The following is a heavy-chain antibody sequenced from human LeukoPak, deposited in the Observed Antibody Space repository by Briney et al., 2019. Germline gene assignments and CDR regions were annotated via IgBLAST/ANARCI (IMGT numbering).Heavy chain of an antibody. CDR2: INHSGST. J-gene: IGHJ4*02. CDR1: GGSFSGYY. V-gene: IGHV4-34*01. Sequence: PSETLSLTCVVYGGSFSGYYWSWIRQPPGKGLEWIGEINHSGSTNYNPSLKSRVTISVDTSKNQFSLKLSSVTAADTAVYYRARAVRWLQLDDWGQGTLVTVSS. D-gene: IGHD5-24*01. CDR3: ARAVRWLQLDD.